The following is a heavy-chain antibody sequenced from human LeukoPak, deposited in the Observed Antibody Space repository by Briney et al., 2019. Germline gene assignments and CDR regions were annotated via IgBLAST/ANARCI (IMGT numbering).Heavy chain of an antibody. J-gene: IGHJ4*02. V-gene: IGHV3-7*01. Sequence: GGSLRLSCAASGFAFSTYWMTWVRQAPGKGLEWVANIKEDGSEKYYVDSVKGRFTISRNNAKNSLYLQMNSLRAEDTAVYYCAREGRSTSVWCSGGSCYDFDYWGQGVLVTVSS. D-gene: IGHD2-15*01. CDR1: GFAFSTYW. CDR2: IKEDGSEK. CDR3: AREGRSTSVWCSGGSCYDFDY.